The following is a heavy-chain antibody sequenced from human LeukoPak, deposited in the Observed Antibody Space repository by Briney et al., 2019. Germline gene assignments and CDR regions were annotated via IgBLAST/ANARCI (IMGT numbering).Heavy chain of an antibody. V-gene: IGHV1-2*02. CDR1: GYTFTGYY. Sequence: ASVKVSCKASGYTFTGYYMHWVRQAPGQGLEWMGWINPNGGGTNYAQKFQGRVTMTRDTSVTTAYMELSRLRSDDTAVYYCARYIAARPFDYWGQGTLVTVSP. J-gene: IGHJ4*02. CDR2: INPNGGGT. D-gene: IGHD6-6*01. CDR3: ARYIAARPFDY.